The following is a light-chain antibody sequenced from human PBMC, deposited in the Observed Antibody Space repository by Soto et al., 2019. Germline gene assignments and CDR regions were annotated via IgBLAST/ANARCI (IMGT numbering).Light chain of an antibody. Sequence: QSALTQPRSVSGSPGQSVTISCTGTSNNVGRYEYVSWYQQHPGKAPKLMIYDVSKWPSGVPDRFSGSKSGNTASLTISGLQAEDEAEYYCCSYAGTYTWVFGGGTKLTVL. CDR1: SNNVGRYEY. J-gene: IGLJ3*02. CDR3: CSYAGTYTWV. CDR2: DVS. V-gene: IGLV2-11*01.